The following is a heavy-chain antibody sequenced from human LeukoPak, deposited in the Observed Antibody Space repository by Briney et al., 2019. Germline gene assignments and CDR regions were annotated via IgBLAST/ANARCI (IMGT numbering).Heavy chain of an antibody. CDR1: GFTFSSYS. D-gene: IGHD1-26*01. Sequence: GGSLRLSCAASGFTFSSYSMNWVRQAPGKGLEWVSSISSSSSYIYYADSVKGRFTISRDNAKNSLYLQMNSLRAEDTAVYYCARDDGWELLPTTYYYYYYGMDVWGQGTMVTVSS. CDR2: ISSSSSYI. V-gene: IGHV3-21*01. J-gene: IGHJ6*02. CDR3: ARDDGWELLPTTYYYYYYGMDV.